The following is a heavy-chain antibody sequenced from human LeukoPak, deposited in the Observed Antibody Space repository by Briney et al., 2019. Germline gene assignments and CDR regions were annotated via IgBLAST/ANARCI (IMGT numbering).Heavy chain of an antibody. CDR1: GFTFSRYW. CDR2: MNQDGSEK. J-gene: IGHJ4*02. V-gene: IGHV3-7*01. Sequence: PGGSLRLSCAASGFTFSRYWMTWVRQAPGKGLEWLANMNQDGSEKKYVDSVKGRFTISRDNAKNTVYLQMNSLRDEDTAVFYCARIGYRSASLDYWGQGTLVTVAS. CDR3: ARIGYRSASLDY. D-gene: IGHD6-19*01.